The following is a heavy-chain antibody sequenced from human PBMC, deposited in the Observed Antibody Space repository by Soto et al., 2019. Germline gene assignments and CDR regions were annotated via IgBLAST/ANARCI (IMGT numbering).Heavy chain of an antibody. CDR3: ARTCSSGWYRGGGYYFDY. J-gene: IGHJ4*02. CDR1: GFTFSSYG. CDR2: IWYDGSNK. V-gene: IGHV3-33*01. D-gene: IGHD6-19*01. Sequence: QVQLVESGGGVVQPGRSLRLSCAASGFTFSSYGMHWVRQAPGKGLEWVAVIWYDGSNKYYADSVKGRFTISRDNSKNPLYLQMNSLRAEDTAVYYCARTCSSGWYRGGGYYFDYWGQGTLVTVSS.